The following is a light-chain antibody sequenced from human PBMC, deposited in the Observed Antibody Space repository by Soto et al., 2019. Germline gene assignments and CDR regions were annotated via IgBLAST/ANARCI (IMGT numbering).Light chain of an antibody. CDR1: SGYSNYK. Sequence: QLVLTQPPSASASLGASVTLTCTLSSGYSNYKVDWYQQRPGKGPRFVMRVGTGGIVGSKGDGIPDRFSVLGSGLNRYLTIKNIQEEDESDYHCGADHGSGGKVFGGGTKLTVL. V-gene: IGLV9-49*01. J-gene: IGLJ2*01. CDR2: VGTGGIVG. CDR3: GADHGSGGKV.